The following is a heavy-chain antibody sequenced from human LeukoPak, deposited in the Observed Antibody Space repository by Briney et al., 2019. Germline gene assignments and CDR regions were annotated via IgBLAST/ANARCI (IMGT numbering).Heavy chain of an antibody. Sequence: SQTLSLTCTVSGGSISSGSYYWSWIRQPAGKGLEWIGRIYASGKTNYNPSLKSRVTISVDTSKNQFSLKLSSVTAADTSVYYCARPWMTTVTTFWYFDLWGRGTLVTVSS. D-gene: IGHD4-17*01. J-gene: IGHJ2*01. CDR1: GGSISSGSYY. V-gene: IGHV4-61*02. CDR2: IYASGKT. CDR3: ARPWMTTVTTFWYFDL.